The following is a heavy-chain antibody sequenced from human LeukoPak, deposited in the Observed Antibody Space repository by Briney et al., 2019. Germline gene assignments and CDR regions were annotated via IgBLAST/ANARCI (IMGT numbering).Heavy chain of an antibody. J-gene: IGHJ4*02. CDR2: ISSSSTTI. V-gene: IGHV3-48*04. D-gene: IGHD6-19*01. CDR3: ARDRGAVTDVFDY. Sequence: GGSLRLSCAASGFTFSSYSRNWVRQAPGKGLEWVSYISSSSTTIHYADSVKGRFTISRDNAKNSLYLQMNSLRAEDTAVYYCARDRGAVTDVFDYWGQGTLVTVSS. CDR1: GFTFSSYS.